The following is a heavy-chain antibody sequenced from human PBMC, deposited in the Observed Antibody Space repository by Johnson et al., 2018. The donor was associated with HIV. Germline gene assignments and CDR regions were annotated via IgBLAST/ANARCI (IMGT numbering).Heavy chain of an antibody. D-gene: IGHD5-24*01. CDR1: GFTFSDFF. CDR2: MSTSGSTK. CDR3: ARLRAEAQFDAFDI. Sequence: VQVVESGGGLVKPGGSLRLSCAASGFTFSDFFMSWIRQAPGKGLEWVAYMSTSGSTKFYADSVKGRFTISRDNAKNSLYLQMNSLRAEDTAVYYCARLRAEAQFDAFDIWGQGTMVTVSS. V-gene: IGHV3-11*04. J-gene: IGHJ3*02.